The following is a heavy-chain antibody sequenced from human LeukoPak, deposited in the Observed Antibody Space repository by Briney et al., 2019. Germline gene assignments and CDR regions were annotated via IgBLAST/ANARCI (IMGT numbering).Heavy chain of an antibody. CDR3: ARGLYYYDSSGYIG. J-gene: IGHJ4*02. CDR2: ISYDGSNK. CDR1: GFTFSSYA. D-gene: IGHD3-22*01. V-gene: IGHV3-30-3*01. Sequence: GGSLRLSCAASGFTFSSYAMHWVRQAPGKGLEWVAVISYDGSNKYYADSVKGQFTISRDNSKNTLYLQMNSLRAEDTAVYYCARGLYYYDSSGYIGWGQGTLVTVSS.